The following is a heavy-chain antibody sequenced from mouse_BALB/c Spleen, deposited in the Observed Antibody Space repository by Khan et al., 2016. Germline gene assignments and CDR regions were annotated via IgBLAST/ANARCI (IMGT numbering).Heavy chain of an antibody. CDR3: TRGESTMIRGFAY. Sequence: QVQLQQSGAELVRPGASVKLSCKASGYTFTSYWINWMKQRPGQGLEWIGNIFPSDSYTTYNQKFKDKATLTVDKSSSTAYMQLSSPTSEDSAIYYCTRGESTMIRGFAYWGQGTLVTVSA. J-gene: IGHJ3*01. D-gene: IGHD2-4*01. V-gene: IGHV1-69*02. CDR1: GYTFTSYW. CDR2: IFPSDSYT.